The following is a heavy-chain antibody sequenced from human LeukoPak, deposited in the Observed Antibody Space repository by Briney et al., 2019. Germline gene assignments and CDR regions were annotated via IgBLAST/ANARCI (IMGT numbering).Heavy chain of an antibody. J-gene: IGHJ4*02. CDR1: GGSFSGYY. CDR3: ARGRQLLWFGELSAFDY. D-gene: IGHD3-10*01. CDR2: INHSGST. V-gene: IGHV4-34*01. Sequence: SETLSLTCAVSGGSFSGYYWSWIRQPPGKGLEWIGEINHSGSTNYNPSLKSRVTISVDTSKNQFSLKLSSVTAADTAVYYCARGRQLLWFGELSAFDYWGQGTLVTVSS.